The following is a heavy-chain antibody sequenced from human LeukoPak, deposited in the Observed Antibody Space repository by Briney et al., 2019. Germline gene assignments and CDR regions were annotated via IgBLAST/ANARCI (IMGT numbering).Heavy chain of an antibody. CDR3: ARALDPRGGKNNYYSMDV. J-gene: IGHJ6*02. D-gene: IGHD3-16*01. V-gene: IGHV3-33*08. Sequence: GRSLRLSCAASGFTFSSYGMHWVRQAPGKGLEWVAVIWYGGSNKYYADSVKGRFTISRDNSKNTLYLQMNSLRAEDTAVYYCARALDPRGGKNNYYSMDVWGQGTTVTVSS. CDR1: GFTFSSYG. CDR2: IWYGGSNK.